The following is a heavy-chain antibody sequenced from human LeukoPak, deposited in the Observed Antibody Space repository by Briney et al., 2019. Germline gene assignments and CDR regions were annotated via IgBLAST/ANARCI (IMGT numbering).Heavy chain of an antibody. Sequence: GSLRLSCAASGFTFSSYWMSWVRQAPGKGLEWVANIKQDGSHKNYADSVKGRFTISRDNAKNSLYLQMNSLRAEDTAVYYCARETPDSSGWDWGQGTLVTVSS. CDR2: IKQDGSHK. V-gene: IGHV3-7*01. J-gene: IGHJ4*02. CDR3: ARETPDSSGWD. CDR1: GFTFSSYW. D-gene: IGHD6-19*01.